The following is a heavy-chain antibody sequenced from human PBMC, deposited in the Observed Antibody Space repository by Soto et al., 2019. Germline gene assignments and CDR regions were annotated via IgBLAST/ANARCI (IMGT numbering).Heavy chain of an antibody. CDR2: ISGSGGST. V-gene: IGHV3-23*01. CDR3: AKDNDYDSSGYDN. CDR1: GFTFSSYA. Sequence: GGSLRLSCAASGFTFSSYAMSWVRQAPGKGLEWVSAISGSGGSTYYADSVKGRFTTSRDNSKNTLYLQMNSMRAEDRAVYYCAKDNDYDSSGYDNWGQGTLVTVSS. D-gene: IGHD3-22*01. J-gene: IGHJ4*02.